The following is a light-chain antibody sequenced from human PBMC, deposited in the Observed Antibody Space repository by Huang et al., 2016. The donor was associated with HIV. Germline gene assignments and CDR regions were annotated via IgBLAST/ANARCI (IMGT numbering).Light chain of an antibody. J-gene: IGKJ1*01. CDR2: RAI. CDR3: QQYNSYPWT. Sequence: DIQMTQSPSTLSPSVGDRVTITCRASQSISNWLAWYQQKSGEAPKLLIYRAISLESGVPPRFSGSGCGTEFTLTINNLQPDDSATYYCQQYNSYPWTFGQGTKVEI. V-gene: IGKV1-5*03. CDR1: QSISNW.